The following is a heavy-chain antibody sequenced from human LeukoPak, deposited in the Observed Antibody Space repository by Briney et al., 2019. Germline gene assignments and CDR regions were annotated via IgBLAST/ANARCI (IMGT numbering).Heavy chain of an antibody. CDR3: ARGPIAAAGDRGPFDY. Sequence: GRTLRLSCAASGFTFRNFGMYWVRQAPGKGLERVAVIWYDGSKKYYADSVKGRFTTSRDNSKNTLDLQMNSLRAEDTAVYYCARGPIAAAGDRGPFDYWGQGTLVTVSS. CDR2: IWYDGSKK. V-gene: IGHV3-33*01. CDR1: GFTFRNFG. D-gene: IGHD6-13*01. J-gene: IGHJ4*02.